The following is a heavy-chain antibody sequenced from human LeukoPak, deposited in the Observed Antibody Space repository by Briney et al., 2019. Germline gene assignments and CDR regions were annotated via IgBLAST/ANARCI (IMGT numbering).Heavy chain of an antibody. CDR3: ARDSLGAYGSFDY. D-gene: IGHD4-17*01. J-gene: IGHJ4*02. CDR2: IYYSGST. V-gene: IGHV4-31*03. Sequence: SETLSLTCTVSGGSISSGGYYWSWIRQHPGKGLEWIGYIYYSGSTYYNPSLKSRVTISVDTSKNQFSLKLSSVTAADTAVYYCARDSLGAYGSFDYWGQGTLVTVSS. CDR1: GGSISSGGYY.